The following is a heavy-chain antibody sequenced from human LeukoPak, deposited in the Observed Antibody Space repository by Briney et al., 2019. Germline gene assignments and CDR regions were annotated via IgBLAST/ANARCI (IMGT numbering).Heavy chain of an antibody. V-gene: IGHV1-2*02. J-gene: IGHJ4*02. Sequence: GGSLRLSCAASGFTFTGYYMHWVRQAPGQGLEWMGWINPNSGGTNYAQKFQGRVTMTRDTSISTAYMELSRLRSDDTAVYYCARDWGGPHSSWTDYWGQGTLVTVSS. CDR3: ARDWGGPHSSWTDY. D-gene: IGHD6-13*01. CDR1: GFTFTGYY. CDR2: INPNSGGT.